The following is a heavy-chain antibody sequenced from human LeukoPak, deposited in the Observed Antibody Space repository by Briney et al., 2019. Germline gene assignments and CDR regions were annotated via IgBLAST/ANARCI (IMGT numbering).Heavy chain of an antibody. CDR1: GYTFTGYY. CDR2: INPNSGDT. J-gene: IGHJ4*02. CDR3: ARRITIFGVVTLPDY. V-gene: IGHV1-2*04. D-gene: IGHD3-3*01. Sequence: ASVKVSCKASGYTFTGYYMHWVRQAPGQGLEWMGWINPNSGDTNYAQKFQGWVTMTRDTSISTAYVDLSRLRSDDTAVYYCARRITIFGVVTLPDYWGQGTLVTVSS.